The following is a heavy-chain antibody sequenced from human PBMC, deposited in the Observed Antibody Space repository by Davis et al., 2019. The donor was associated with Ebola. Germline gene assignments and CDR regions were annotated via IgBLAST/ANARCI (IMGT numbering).Heavy chain of an antibody. CDR2: LGTSADT. CDR1: GFVFRNYV. Sequence: GESLKISCAASGFVFRNYVMSWVRQAPGKGLEWVPTLGTSADTYYADSVKCRFTISRDNSKNTLYLQMNGLRVEDTAIYYCAKDTSNIWFDIWGQGTNVTVSA. CDR3: AKDTSNIWFDI. D-gene: IGHD1-26*01. J-gene: IGHJ3*02. V-gene: IGHV3-23*01.